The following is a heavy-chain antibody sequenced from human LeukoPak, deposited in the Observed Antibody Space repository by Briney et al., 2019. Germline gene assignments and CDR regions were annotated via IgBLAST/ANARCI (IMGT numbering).Heavy chain of an antibody. CDR2: INPSGGST. CDR1: GYTFTSYY. V-gene: IGHV1-46*01. Sequence: ASVKVSCKASGYTFTSYYMHWVRQAPGQGLEWMGIINPSGGSTSYAQKFQGRVTMTRDMSTSTVYMELSSLRSEDTAVYYCARGSDYDSSGYSEYFQHWGQGTLATVSS. J-gene: IGHJ1*01. D-gene: IGHD3-22*01. CDR3: ARGSDYDSSGYSEYFQH.